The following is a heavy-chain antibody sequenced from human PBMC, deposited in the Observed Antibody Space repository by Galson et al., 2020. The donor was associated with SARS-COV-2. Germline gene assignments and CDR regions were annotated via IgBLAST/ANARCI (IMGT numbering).Heavy chain of an antibody. CDR2: ISGSGGST. J-gene: IGHJ4*02. CDR1: GFTFSSYA. V-gene: IGHV3-23*01. CDR3: AKGGLGELPQDY. D-gene: IGHD3-10*01. Sequence: GGSLRLSCAASGFTFSSYAMSWVRQPPGKGLEWVSAISGSGGSTNYADSVKGRFTISRDNSKNTLYLQMNSLRAEDTAVYYCAKGGLGELPQDYWGQGTLVTVSS.